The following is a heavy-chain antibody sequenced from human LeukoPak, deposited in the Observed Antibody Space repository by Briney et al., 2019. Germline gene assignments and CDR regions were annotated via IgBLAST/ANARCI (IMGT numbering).Heavy chain of an antibody. CDR1: GGSITNYY. CDR3: ASFYGSGSFPGAFDI. J-gene: IGHJ3*02. CDR2: IFSSGKS. Sequence: SETLSLTCTVSGGSITNYYCAWIRQPAGKGLEWIGRIFSSGKSNYNPSLKTRVTMSVDTSKNQFSLKLSSVTAADTAVYYCASFYGSGSFPGAFDIWGQGTMVTVSS. V-gene: IGHV4-4*07. D-gene: IGHD3-10*01.